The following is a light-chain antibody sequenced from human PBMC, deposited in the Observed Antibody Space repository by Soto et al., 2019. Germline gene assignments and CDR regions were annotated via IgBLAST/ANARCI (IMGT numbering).Light chain of an antibody. CDR1: QSISSY. V-gene: IGKV1-39*01. CDR2: AAS. J-gene: IGKJ4*01. Sequence: DIQMTQSPSSLSASVGDRVTITCRASQSISSYLNWYQQKPGKAPKLLIYAASSLQSGVPSRFSGSGSGTDFTLTISSLQPEDFATYYCQQRSSTPLTFGGGTKVAIK. CDR3: QQRSSTPLT.